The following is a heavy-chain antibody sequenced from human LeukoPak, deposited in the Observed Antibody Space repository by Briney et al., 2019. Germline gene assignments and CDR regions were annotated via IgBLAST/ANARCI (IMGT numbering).Heavy chain of an antibody. V-gene: IGHV4-34*01. Sequence: KSSETLSLTCAVYGGSFSGYYCNWMRQPPGKGLEWIGEINQSGSANYNPSLKSRVTMSVDTSKSQFSLKLRSVTAADTAVYYCARADYYGSGSYPADYWGQGTLVTVSS. D-gene: IGHD3-10*01. CDR2: INQSGSA. CDR3: ARADYYGSGSYPADY. J-gene: IGHJ4*02. CDR1: GGSFSGYY.